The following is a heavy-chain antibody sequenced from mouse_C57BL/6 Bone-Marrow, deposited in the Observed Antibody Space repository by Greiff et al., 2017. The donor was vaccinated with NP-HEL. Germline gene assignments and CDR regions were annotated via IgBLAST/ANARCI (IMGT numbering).Heavy chain of an antibody. J-gene: IGHJ4*01. D-gene: IGHD2-1*01. CDR1: GFNIKDDY. Sequence: VQLQQSGAELVRPGASVKLSCTASGFNIKDDYMHWVKQRPEQGLEWIGWIDPENGDTEYASKFQGKSTITADTSSNTAYLQLRSLTSEDTAVYYCTEGGYGNLYYAMDYWGQGTSVTVSS. V-gene: IGHV14-4*01. CDR2: IDPENGDT. CDR3: TEGGYGNLYYAMDY.